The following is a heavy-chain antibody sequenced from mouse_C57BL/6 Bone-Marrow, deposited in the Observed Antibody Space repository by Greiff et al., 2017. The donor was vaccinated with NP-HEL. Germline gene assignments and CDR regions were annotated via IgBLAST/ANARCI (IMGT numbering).Heavy chain of an antibody. CDR1: GYTFTSYW. Sequence: QVQLQQPGAELVKPGASVKLSCKASGYTFTSYWMHWVKQRPGRGLEWIGRIDPNSGGTKYNEKFKSKATLTVDKPSSPAYMQLSSLTSEDSAVYYCARGGLRRRLYWYFDVWGTGTTVTVSS. V-gene: IGHV1-72*01. CDR3: ARGGLRRRLYWYFDV. CDR2: IDPNSGGT. D-gene: IGHD2-4*01. J-gene: IGHJ1*03.